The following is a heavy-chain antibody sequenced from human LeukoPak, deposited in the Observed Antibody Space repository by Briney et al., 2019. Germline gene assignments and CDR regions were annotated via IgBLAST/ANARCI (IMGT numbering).Heavy chain of an antibody. CDR1: GFTFSNAW. V-gene: IGHV3-15*01. CDR2: IKSKTDGGTT. Sequence: GGSLRLSCAASGFTFSNAWMSWVRQAPGKGLEWVGRIKSKTDGGTTDYAAPVKGRFTISRDDSKNTLYLQMNSLKTEDTAVYYCTTGGRPDYYGSGSYSGDFGYWGQGTLVTVSS. J-gene: IGHJ4*02. D-gene: IGHD3-10*01. CDR3: TTGGRPDYYGSGSYSGDFGY.